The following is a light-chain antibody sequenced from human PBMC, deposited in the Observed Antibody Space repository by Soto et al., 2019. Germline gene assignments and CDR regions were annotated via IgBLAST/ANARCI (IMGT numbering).Light chain of an antibody. CDR2: GAS. CDR3: QQFVSSPLT. CDR1: QSVTQNF. Sequence: EIVLTQSPGTLSLSPGERATLSCRASQSVTQNFLAWYQQRPGQSPRLLIYGASNRAAGIPDRFSGSGSGTDFSLTISRLEPEDSAVYYCQQFVSSPLTFGGGTKVEIK. J-gene: IGKJ4*01. V-gene: IGKV3-20*01.